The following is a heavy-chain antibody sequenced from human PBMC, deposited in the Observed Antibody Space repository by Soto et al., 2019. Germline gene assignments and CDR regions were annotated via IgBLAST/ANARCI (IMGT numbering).Heavy chain of an antibody. V-gene: IGHV5-10-1*01. CDR2: IDPSDSYT. Sequence: GESLKISCKGSGYSFTSYWIGWVRQMPGKGLEWMGRIDPSDSYTNYSPSFQGHVTISADKSISTAYLQWSSLKASDTAMYYCARRHSSSSALDPWGQGTLVTVSS. CDR3: ARRHSSSSALDP. CDR1: GYSFTSYW. J-gene: IGHJ5*02. D-gene: IGHD6-13*01.